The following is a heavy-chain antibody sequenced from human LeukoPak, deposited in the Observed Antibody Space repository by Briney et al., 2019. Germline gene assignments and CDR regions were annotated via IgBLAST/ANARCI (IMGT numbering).Heavy chain of an antibody. CDR2: ISSSGSTI. CDR3: ARGPYASGTYGRRGWVHYMDV. D-gene: IGHD3-10*01. V-gene: IGHV3-48*03. J-gene: IGHJ6*03. Sequence: GGSLRLSCAASGFTFSSYEMNWVRQAPGKGLEWVSYISSSGSTIYYADSVKGRFTISRDNAKNSLYLQMNSLRAEDTAVYYCARGPYASGTYGRRGWVHYMDVWGKGTTVTISS. CDR1: GFTFSSYE.